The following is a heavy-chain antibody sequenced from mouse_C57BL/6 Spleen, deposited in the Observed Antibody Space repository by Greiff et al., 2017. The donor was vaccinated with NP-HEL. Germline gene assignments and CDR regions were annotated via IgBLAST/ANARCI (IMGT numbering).Heavy chain of an antibody. CDR3: TRSHGSSPFAY. CDR1: GYTFTDYE. Sequence: QVQLQQSGAELVRPGASVTLSCKASGYTFTDYEMHWVKQTPVHGLEWIGAIDPETGGTAYNQKFKGKAILTADKSSSTAYMELRSLTSEDSAVYYGTRSHGSSPFAYWGQGTLVTVSA. D-gene: IGHD1-1*01. J-gene: IGHJ3*01. V-gene: IGHV1-15*01. CDR2: IDPETGGT.